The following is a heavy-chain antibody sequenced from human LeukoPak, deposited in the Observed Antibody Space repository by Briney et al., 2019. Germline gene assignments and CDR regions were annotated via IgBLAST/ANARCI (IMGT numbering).Heavy chain of an antibody. V-gene: IGHV5-51*01. CDR2: IYPGDSDT. CDR1: RSSFTSYW. Sequence: GESLKISCKGSRSSFTSYWIGWVRQMPGKGLEWMGIIYPGDSDTRYSPSFQGQVTISADKSISTAYLQWSSLKASDTAMYYCARQDGYCSGSTCYGNFQHWGQGTLVTVSS. D-gene: IGHD2-15*01. CDR3: ARQDGYCSGSTCYGNFQH. J-gene: IGHJ1*01.